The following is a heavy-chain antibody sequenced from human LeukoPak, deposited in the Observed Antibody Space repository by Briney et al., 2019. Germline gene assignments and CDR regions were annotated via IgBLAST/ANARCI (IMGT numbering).Heavy chain of an antibody. D-gene: IGHD2-2*03. CDR1: GYTFTGYY. V-gene: IGHV1-2*02. CDR2: INPSSGGT. CDR3: ARDREMDIVVVPAAIWAPDFDY. J-gene: IGHJ4*02. Sequence: ASVKVSCKASGYTFTGYYMHWVRQAPGQGLEWMGWINPSSGGTNYAQKFQGRVTMTRDTSLSTAYMELSRLRSDDTAVYYCARDREMDIVVVPAAIWAPDFDYWGQGTLVTVSS.